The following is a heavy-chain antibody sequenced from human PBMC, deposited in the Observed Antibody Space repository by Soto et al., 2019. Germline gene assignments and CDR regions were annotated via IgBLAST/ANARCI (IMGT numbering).Heavy chain of an antibody. CDR1: GFHFISYW. D-gene: IGHD2-15*01. CDR2: IKQDGSEK. V-gene: IGHV3-7*01. CDR3: ARAYCSGGSCYFXY. J-gene: IGHJ4*02. Sequence: GGALRLSWADSGFHFISYWMSWGRQATGKGLRWVPNIKQDGSEKSYVDSVKVRFTISRDNAKNSLYLHMNSLRAEDTAVYYCARAYCSGGSCYFXYWGQGTLVXVSS.